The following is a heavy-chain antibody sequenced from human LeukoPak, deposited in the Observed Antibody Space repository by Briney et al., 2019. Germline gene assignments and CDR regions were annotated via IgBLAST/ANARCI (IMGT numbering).Heavy chain of an antibody. V-gene: IGHV1-46*01. Sequence: ASVKVSCKASGYTFTTYFIHWVRQAPGQGLEWMGMINPSGGGTTYAQNFQGRVTMTRDTPTSTVYMDLSSLRSEDTALYYCARGENSGLFDYWGQGTLVTVSS. CDR3: ARGENSGLFDY. CDR2: INPSGGGT. J-gene: IGHJ4*02. D-gene: IGHD3-10*01. CDR1: GYTFTTYF.